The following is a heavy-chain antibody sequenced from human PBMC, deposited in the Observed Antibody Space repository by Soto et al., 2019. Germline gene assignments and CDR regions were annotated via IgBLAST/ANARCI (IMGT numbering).Heavy chain of an antibody. D-gene: IGHD3-10*01. J-gene: IGHJ4*02. CDR3: ARTYGSGSYFLDY. V-gene: IGHV4-39*01. CDR1: GGSISSSRYY. Sequence: SETLSLTCTVSGGSISSSRYYWGWIRQPPGKGLEWIGNIYYSGSTYYNPSLKSRVTISVDTSKNQFSLKLSSVTAADTAVYYCARTYGSGSYFLDYWGRGTLVTVSS. CDR2: IYYSGST.